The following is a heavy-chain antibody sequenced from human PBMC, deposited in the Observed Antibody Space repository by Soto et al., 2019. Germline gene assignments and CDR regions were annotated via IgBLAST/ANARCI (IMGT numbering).Heavy chain of an antibody. J-gene: IGHJ6*02. Sequence: GESLKISCKGSGYSFTSYWIGWVRQMPGKGLEWMGIIYPGDSDTRYSPSFQGQVTISADKSISTAYLQWSSLKASDTAMYYCYSGSFYYYYGMDVWGQGTTVTVSS. V-gene: IGHV5-51*01. CDR2: IYPGDSDT. CDR1: GYSFTSYW. CDR3: YSGSFYYYYGMDV. D-gene: IGHD1-26*01.